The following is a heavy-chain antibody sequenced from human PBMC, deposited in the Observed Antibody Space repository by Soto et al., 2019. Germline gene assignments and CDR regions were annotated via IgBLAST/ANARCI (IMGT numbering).Heavy chain of an antibody. CDR1: GFTLDDYT. CDR3: AKERAVVVPVSTSYFHYYGLDV. CDR2: VGWNGGDI. V-gene: IGHV3-9*01. Sequence: VQLVESGGGLVQPGGSLRLSCAVSGFTLDDYTMHWVRQAPGKGLEWVSGVGWNGGDIVYADSVKGRFTVSRDNTRNSLYLEVNSLTTEDTAIYFCAKERAVVVPVSTSYFHYYGLDVWGQGTXVXXS. D-gene: IGHD2-2*01. J-gene: IGHJ6*02.